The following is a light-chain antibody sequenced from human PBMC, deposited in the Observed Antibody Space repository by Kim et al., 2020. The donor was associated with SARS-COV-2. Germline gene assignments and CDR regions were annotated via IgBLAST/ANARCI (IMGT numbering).Light chain of an antibody. J-gene: IGLJ2*01. CDR2: EDD. CDR3: QSYNRDNVI. CDR1: SGSIDDNY. Sequence: GKTVTISCTRSSGSIDDNYVQWYQQRPGGVPTTVIYEDDQRPSGVSDRFSGSIDNSSNSASLTISGLRTEDEADYYCQSYNRDNVIFGGGTKFTVL. V-gene: IGLV6-57*03.